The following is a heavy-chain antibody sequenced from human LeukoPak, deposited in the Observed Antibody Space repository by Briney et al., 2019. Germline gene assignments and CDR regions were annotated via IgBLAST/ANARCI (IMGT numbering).Heavy chain of an antibody. CDR1: GVSFSGYY. CDR2: INHSGST. CDR3: AGRIAARRYWFDP. J-gene: IGHJ5*02. V-gene: IGHV4-34*01. Sequence: SETLSLTCAVYGVSFSGYYWSWIRQPPGKGLEWIGEINHSGSTNYNPSLTSRVTISVDTSKNQFSLKLSSVTAADTAVYYCAGRIAARRYWFDPWGQGTLVTVSS. D-gene: IGHD6-6*01.